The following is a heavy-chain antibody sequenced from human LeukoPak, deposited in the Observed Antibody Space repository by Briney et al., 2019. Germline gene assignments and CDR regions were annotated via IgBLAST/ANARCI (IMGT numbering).Heavy chain of an antibody. Sequence: PSETLSLTCTVSGASVSSHYWSWIRQPPGKGLEWIGYVSYSGGTNYNPSLKSRVTISLDTSKDQFSLRLNSVIAADTAVYYCARLSTYYDFWSPLDYWGQGTLVTVSS. CDR2: VSYSGGT. CDR1: GASVSSHY. CDR3: ARLSTYYDFWSPLDY. V-gene: IGHV4-59*02. D-gene: IGHD3-3*01. J-gene: IGHJ4*02.